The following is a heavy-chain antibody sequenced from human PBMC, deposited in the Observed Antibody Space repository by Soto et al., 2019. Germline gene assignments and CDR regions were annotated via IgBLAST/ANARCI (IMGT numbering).Heavy chain of an antibody. J-gene: IGHJ2*01. Sequence: PGKGLEWVSVISGSSTNTKYADSVKGRFTISRDNAVNSLVLQMNRLKVEDTAVYDCGRSSACFFFQAEAGIRDSVPVSAFLLNRSSDL. V-gene: IGHV3-11*06. CDR2: ISGSSTNT. D-gene: IGHD3-9*01. CDR3: GRSSACFFFQAEAGIRDSVPVSAFLLNRSSDL.